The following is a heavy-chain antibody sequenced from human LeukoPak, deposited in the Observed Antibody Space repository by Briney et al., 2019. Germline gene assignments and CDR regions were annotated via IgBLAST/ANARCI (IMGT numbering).Heavy chain of an antibody. J-gene: IGHJ4*02. CDR1: GGSISSSSYY. D-gene: IGHD4-17*01. CDR2: IYYSGST. V-gene: IGHV4-39*01. CDR3: ARRVRDGDYFDY. Sequence: NPSETLSLTCTVSGGSISSSSYYWGWIRQPPGKGLEWIGSIYYSGSTYYNPSLKSRVTISVDTSKNQFSLKLSSVTAADTAVYYCARRVRDGDYFDYWGQGTLVTVSS.